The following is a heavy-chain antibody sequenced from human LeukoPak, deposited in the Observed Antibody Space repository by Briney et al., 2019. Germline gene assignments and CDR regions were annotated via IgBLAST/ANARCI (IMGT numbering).Heavy chain of an antibody. J-gene: IGHJ4*02. CDR3: AQTGPTGGFCSSTSCYGVDY. V-gene: IGHV3-23*01. D-gene: IGHD2-2*01. CDR2: ISDSGGGT. Sequence: GGSLRLSCAASGFTFSNYWMHWARQAPGKGPEWVSSISDSGGGTYYADSVKGRFTISRDNSKNTLYLQIDTLRAEDTAVYYCAQTGPTGGFCSSTSCYGVDYWGQGTLVTVSS. CDR1: GFTFSNYW.